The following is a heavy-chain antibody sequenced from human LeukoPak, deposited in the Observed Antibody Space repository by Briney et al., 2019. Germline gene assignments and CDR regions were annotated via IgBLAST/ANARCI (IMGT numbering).Heavy chain of an antibody. CDR1: GFTFSSYA. CDR3: ARFAAGGSYYYYMDV. J-gene: IGHJ6*03. CDR2: ISGSGGST. Sequence: GGSLRLSCAASGFTFSSYAMSWVRQAPGKGLEWVSAISGSGGSTYYADSVKGRFTISRDNAKNSLYLQVNSLRADDTAVYYCARFAAGGSYYYYMDVWGKGTTVTVSS. V-gene: IGHV3-23*01. D-gene: IGHD3-10*01.